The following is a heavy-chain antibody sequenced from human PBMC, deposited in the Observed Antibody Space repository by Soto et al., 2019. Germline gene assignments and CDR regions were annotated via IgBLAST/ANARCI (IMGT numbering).Heavy chain of an antibody. D-gene: IGHD3-16*01. Sequence: PSETLSLTCTVSGGSISSYYWSWIRQPPGKGLEWIGYIYYSGSTNYNPSLKSRVTISVDTSKNQFSLKLSSVTAADTAVYYCAREGGVSGPKNWFDPWGQGTLVTVSS. CDR3: AREGGVSGPKNWFDP. J-gene: IGHJ5*02. V-gene: IGHV4-59*01. CDR1: GGSISSYY. CDR2: IYYSGST.